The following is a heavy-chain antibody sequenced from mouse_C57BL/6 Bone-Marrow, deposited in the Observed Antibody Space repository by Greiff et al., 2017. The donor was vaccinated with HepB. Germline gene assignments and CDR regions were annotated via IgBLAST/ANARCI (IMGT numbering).Heavy chain of an antibody. D-gene: IGHD2-10*02. Sequence: EVKLEESGGGLVKPGGSLKLSCAASGFTFSDYGMHWVRQAPEKGLEWVAYISSGSSTIYYADTVKGRFTISRDNAKNTLFLQMTSLRSEDTAMYYCARRSIHYYAMDYWGQGTSVTVSS. CDR1: GFTFSDYG. CDR3: ARRSIHYYAMDY. CDR2: ISSGSSTI. V-gene: IGHV5-17*01. J-gene: IGHJ4*01.